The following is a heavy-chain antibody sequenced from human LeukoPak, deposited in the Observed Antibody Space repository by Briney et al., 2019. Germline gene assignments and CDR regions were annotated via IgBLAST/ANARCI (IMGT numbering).Heavy chain of an antibody. CDR2: ISYDGSNK. Sequence: GRSLRLSCAASGFTFSSYAMHWVRQAPGKGLEWVAVISYDGSNKYYADSVKGRFTISRDNSKNTLYLQMNSLRAEDTAVYYCARVDTAMATYYYYYYGMDIWGQGTTVTVSS. CDR1: GFTFSSYA. CDR3: ARVDTAMATYYYYYYGMDI. V-gene: IGHV3-30*04. D-gene: IGHD5-18*01. J-gene: IGHJ6*02.